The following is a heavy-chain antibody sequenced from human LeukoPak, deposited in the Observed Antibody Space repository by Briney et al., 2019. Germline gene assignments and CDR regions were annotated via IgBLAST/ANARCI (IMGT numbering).Heavy chain of an antibody. Sequence: SETLSLTCAVYGGSFSGYYWSWIRQPPGKGLEWIGEINHSGSTNYNPSLKSRVTISVDTSKNQFSLKLSSVTAADTAVYYCARRGPDITMVRGVIGYWGQGTLVTVSS. V-gene: IGHV4-34*01. CDR3: ARRGPDITMVRGVIGY. CDR1: GGSFSGYY. J-gene: IGHJ4*02. D-gene: IGHD3-10*01. CDR2: INHSGST.